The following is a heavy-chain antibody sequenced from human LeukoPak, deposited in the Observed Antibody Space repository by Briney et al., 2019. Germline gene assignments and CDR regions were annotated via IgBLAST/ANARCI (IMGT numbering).Heavy chain of an antibody. D-gene: IGHD3-22*01. CDR1: GDSVSRSDSY. J-gene: IGHJ1*01. V-gene: IGHV4-39*01. Sequence: PSETLSLTCSVSGDSVSRSDSYWDWIRQPPGKGLEWIGTIDYSGRTYYSPSLKSRVTLSVDTSSNQFSLNLRSVTAADTAVYYCARRRYYDGSGYLEWGQGTLLSVSS. CDR3: ARRRYYDGSGYLE. CDR2: IDYSGRT.